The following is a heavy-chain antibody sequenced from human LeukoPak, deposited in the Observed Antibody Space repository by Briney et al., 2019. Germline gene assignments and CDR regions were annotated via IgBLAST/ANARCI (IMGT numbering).Heavy chain of an antibody. Sequence: ASVKVSCKASGYTFTSYGISWVRQAPGQGLEWMGWISAYNGNTSYAQKLQGRVTMTTDTSTSTAYMKLRSLRSDDTAAYYCARADHIAAAGTTYSYWGQGTLVTVSS. CDR2: ISAYNGNT. V-gene: IGHV1-18*01. CDR1: GYTFTSYG. J-gene: IGHJ4*02. D-gene: IGHD6-13*01. CDR3: ARADHIAAAGTTYSY.